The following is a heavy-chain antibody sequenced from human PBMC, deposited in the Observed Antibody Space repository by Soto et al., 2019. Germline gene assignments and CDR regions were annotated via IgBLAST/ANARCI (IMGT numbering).Heavy chain of an antibody. D-gene: IGHD7-27*01. J-gene: IGHJ4*02. CDR1: GGSISRYY. Sequence: SETLSLTCTVSGGSISRYYWSWIRQPPGKGLEWIGYIYYSGSTDYDPSLKSRVTISVDTSKNQFSLKLSSVTAADTAVYYCARRWGTSFDFRGQGPLVTVSS. CDR2: IYYSGST. CDR3: ARRWGTSFDF. V-gene: IGHV4-59*01.